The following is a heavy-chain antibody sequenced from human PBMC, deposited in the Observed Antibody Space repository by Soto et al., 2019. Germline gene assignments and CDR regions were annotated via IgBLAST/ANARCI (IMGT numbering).Heavy chain of an antibody. D-gene: IGHD3-10*01. V-gene: IGHV5-10-1*01. CDR1: GYSFTSYW. Sequence: PGESLKISCKGSGYSFTSYWISWVRQMPGKGLEWMGRIDPSDSYTNYSPSFQGHVTISADKSISTAYLQWSSLKASDTAMYYCARYQGSGSYPDHYYGMDVWGQGTTVTV. J-gene: IGHJ6*02. CDR2: IDPSDSYT. CDR3: ARYQGSGSYPDHYYGMDV.